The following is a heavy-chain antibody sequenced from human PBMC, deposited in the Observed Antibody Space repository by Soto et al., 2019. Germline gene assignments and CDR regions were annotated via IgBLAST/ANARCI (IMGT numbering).Heavy chain of an antibody. D-gene: IGHD1-26*01. CDR2: IIPIFGTA. CDR1: GGTFSSYA. CDR3: ASVRSYYSNFDY. J-gene: IGHJ4*02. Sequence: SVKVSCKASGGTFSSYAISWVRQAPGQGLEWMGGIIPIFGTANYAQKFQGRVTITADESTSTAYMELSSLRSEDTAVYYCASVRSYYSNFDYWGQGTRVTVAS. V-gene: IGHV1-69*13.